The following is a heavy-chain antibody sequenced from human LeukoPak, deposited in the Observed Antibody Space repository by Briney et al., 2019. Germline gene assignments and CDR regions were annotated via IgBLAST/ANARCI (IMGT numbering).Heavy chain of an antibody. CDR1: GLTFSSFA. CDR2: ITGSAGAT. V-gene: IGHV3-23*01. J-gene: IGHJ6*04. D-gene: IGHD5-24*01. CDR3: AKMKGATEYYYYAMDV. Sequence: PGGSLRLSCAVSGLTFSSFAMSWVRQAPGKGLEWVSAITGSAGATWYADAVKERFTISRDNSKNTMYLQMNSLGAEDTALYYCAKMKGATEYYYYAMDVWGKGTMVSVSS.